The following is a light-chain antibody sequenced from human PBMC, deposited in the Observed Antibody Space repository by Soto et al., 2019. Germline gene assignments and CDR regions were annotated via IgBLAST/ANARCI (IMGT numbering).Light chain of an antibody. CDR1: SSDVGGYNY. CDR3: SSYTSSSTWV. Sequence: QSALTQPASVSGSPGQSITISCTGTSSDVGGYNYVSWYQRHPGKAPKLMIYEVNDRPSGVSNRFSGSKSGNTASLTISGLQAEDEADYYCSSYTSSSTWVFGGGTKLTVL. J-gene: IGLJ3*02. V-gene: IGLV2-14*01. CDR2: EVN.